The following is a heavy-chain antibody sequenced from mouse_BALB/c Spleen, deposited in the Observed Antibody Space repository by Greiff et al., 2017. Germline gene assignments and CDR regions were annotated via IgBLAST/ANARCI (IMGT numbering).Heavy chain of an antibody. V-gene: IGHV14-3*02. CDR1: GFNIKDTY. Sequence: EVQLVESGAELVKPGASVKLSCTASGFNIKDTYMHWVKQRPEQGLEWIGRIDPANGNTKYDPKFQGKATITADTSSNTAYLQLSSLTSEDTAVYYCARKGDYDWYFDVWGAGTTVTVSS. CDR3: ARKGDYDWYFDV. D-gene: IGHD2-4*01. CDR2: IDPANGNT. J-gene: IGHJ1*01.